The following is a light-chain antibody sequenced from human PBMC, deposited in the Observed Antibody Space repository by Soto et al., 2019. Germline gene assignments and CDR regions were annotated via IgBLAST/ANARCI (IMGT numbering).Light chain of an antibody. CDR2: KAS. J-gene: IGKJ1*01. CDR1: QSISDW. V-gene: IGKV1-5*03. CDR3: HQYYSYSRT. Sequence: DVQMTQSPSTLSASVGDRVTITCRASQSISDWLAWYQQKPGKAPKLLIYKASNLESGVPSRFSGSGSGTEFTLTISSLQPDDFATYYCHQYYSYSRTFGQGTKVEIK.